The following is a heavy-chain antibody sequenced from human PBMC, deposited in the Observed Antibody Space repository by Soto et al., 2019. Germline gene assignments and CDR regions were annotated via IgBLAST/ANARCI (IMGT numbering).Heavy chain of an antibody. J-gene: IGHJ4*02. CDR2: ISGSGGST. D-gene: IGHD6-19*01. CDR3: AKDGAGTRDFDY. Sequence: GGSLRLSCAASGFTFSSYGMSWVRQAPGKGLEWVSAISGSGGSTYYADSVKGRFTISRDNSKNTLYLQMNSLRAEDTAVYYCAKDGAGTRDFDYWGQGTLVTVSS. V-gene: IGHV3-23*01. CDR1: GFTFSSYG.